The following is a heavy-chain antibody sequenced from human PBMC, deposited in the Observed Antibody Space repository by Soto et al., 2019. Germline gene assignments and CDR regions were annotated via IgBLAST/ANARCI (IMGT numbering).Heavy chain of an antibody. J-gene: IGHJ2*01. CDR2: IWYDGSNK. CDR3: ARVTTLGSPRGYWYFDL. CDR1: GFTFSSYG. Sequence: QVQLVESGGGVVQPGRSLRLSCAASGFTFSSYGMHWVRQAPGKGLEWVAVIWYDGSNKYYADSVKGRFPISRDNSKNTLYLQMNSLRAEDTAVYYCARVTTLGSPRGYWYFDLWGRGTLVTVSS. V-gene: IGHV3-33*01. D-gene: IGHD3-16*01.